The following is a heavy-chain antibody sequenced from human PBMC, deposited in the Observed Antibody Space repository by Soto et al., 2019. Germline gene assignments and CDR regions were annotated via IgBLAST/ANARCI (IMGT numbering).Heavy chain of an antibody. CDR2: IYHSGST. J-gene: IGHJ2*01. CDR3: ARGFSEDWYCDL. Sequence: QVQLQESGPGLVKPSGTLSLTCALSGGSISSSHWWSWVRQPPGKGLEWIGEIYHSGSTNYNPSLRGRVTISLDKSKNHFSLNLSSVTAADTAVYYCARGFSEDWYCDLWGRGTLVTVSS. D-gene: IGHD6-19*01. CDR1: GGSISSSHW. V-gene: IGHV4-4*02.